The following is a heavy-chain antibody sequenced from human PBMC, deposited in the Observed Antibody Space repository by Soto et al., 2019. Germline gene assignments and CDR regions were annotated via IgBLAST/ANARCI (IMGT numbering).Heavy chain of an antibody. D-gene: IGHD6-19*01. CDR2: INAGNGNT. CDR3: ARPPVAVAAYHDFDI. Sequence: SVKVSCKASGYTFTSYAMHWVRQAPGQRLEWMGWINAGNGNTKYSQKFQGRVTITRDTSASTAYMELSSLRSEDTAVYYCARPPVAVAAYHDFDIWGQGTMVTVSS. CDR1: GYTFTSYA. J-gene: IGHJ3*02. V-gene: IGHV1-3*01.